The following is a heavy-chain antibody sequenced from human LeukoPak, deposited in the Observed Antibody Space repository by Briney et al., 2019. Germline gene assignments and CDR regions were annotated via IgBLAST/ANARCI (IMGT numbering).Heavy chain of an antibody. Sequence: ASVKVSCKASGGTFSSYAISWVRQAPGQGLEWMGGIIPIFGTANYAQKLQGRVTITADKSTSTAYMELSSLRSEDTAVYYCARGGVVVPAAILDVGWFDPWGQGTLVTVSS. CDR3: ARGGVVVPAAILDVGWFDP. V-gene: IGHV1-69*06. CDR2: IIPIFGTA. CDR1: GGTFSSYA. D-gene: IGHD2-2*02. J-gene: IGHJ5*02.